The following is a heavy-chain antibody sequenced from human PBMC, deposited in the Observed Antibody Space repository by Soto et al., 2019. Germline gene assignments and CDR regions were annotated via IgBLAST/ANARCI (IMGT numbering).Heavy chain of an antibody. J-gene: IGHJ5*02. CDR3: ARERSGDCCSTSRYDDWSDP. D-gene: IGHD2-2*01. Sequence: GASVKVSCKASGYTFTGYYMHWVRQAPRQGLEWMGWINPNSGGTNYAQKFQGRVTMTSDTSISTAYMELSRLRSDDTAVYYCARERSGDCCSTSRYDDWSDPWGQGSLVTVTS. CDR1: GYTFTGYY. CDR2: INPNSGGT. V-gene: IGHV1-2*02.